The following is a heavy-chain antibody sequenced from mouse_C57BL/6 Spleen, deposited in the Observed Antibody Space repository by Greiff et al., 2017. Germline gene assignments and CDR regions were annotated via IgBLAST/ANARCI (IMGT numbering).Heavy chain of an antibody. Sequence: VQRVESGAELVRPGASVTLSCKASGYTFTDYEMHWVKQTPVHGLEWIGAIDPETGGTAYNQKFKGKAILTADKSSSTAYMELRSLTSEDSAVYYCTRKDYSIYFDYWGQGTTLTVSS. D-gene: IGHD2-5*01. CDR3: TRKDYSIYFDY. CDR2: IDPETGGT. J-gene: IGHJ2*01. CDR1: GYTFTDYE. V-gene: IGHV1-15*01.